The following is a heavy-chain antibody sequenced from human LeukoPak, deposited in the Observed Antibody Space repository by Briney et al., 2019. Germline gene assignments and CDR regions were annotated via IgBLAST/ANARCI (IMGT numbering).Heavy chain of an antibody. V-gene: IGHV3-7*01. CDR2: IKQDGSAK. D-gene: IGHD3-22*01. J-gene: IGHJ4*02. CDR1: GFTFSTYW. CDR3: ARCPYDSTGYYSVPSHLDY. Sequence: GGSLRLSCAASGFTFSTYWMTWVRQAPGKGLEWVANIKQDGSAKYYVDSLRGRFSISRDNVKNSLFLQMNSLSAEDTAVYYCARCPYDSTGYYSVPSHLDYWGQGTLVAVSS.